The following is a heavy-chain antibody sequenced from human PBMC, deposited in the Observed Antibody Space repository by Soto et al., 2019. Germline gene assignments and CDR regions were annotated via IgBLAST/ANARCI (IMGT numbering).Heavy chain of an antibody. CDR3: ARGEQYSGRIFDY. J-gene: IGHJ4*01. D-gene: IGHD1-26*01. CDR1: GDSVSSNSAG. V-gene: IGHV6-1*01. CDR2: TYYRSKWYY. Sequence: SQTLSLTCAITGDSVSSNSAGWSWVRQSPSRGLEWLGRTYYRSKWYYEYAVSVRGRITINPDTSKNQYSLQLNSVTPEDTAVYFCARGEQYSGRIFDYGGQGTLVTV.